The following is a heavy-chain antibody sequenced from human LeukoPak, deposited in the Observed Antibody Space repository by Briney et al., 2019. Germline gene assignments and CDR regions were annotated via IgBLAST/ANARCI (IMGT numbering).Heavy chain of an antibody. D-gene: IGHD2-15*01. J-gene: IGHJ4*02. CDR3: AKEYCSGGSCYVRVGYFDY. V-gene: IGHV3-23*01. Sequence: PGGSLRLSCAASGFTFSSYAMSWARQAPGKGLEWVSAISGSGGSTYYADSVKGRFTISRDNSKNTLYLQMNSLRAEDTAVYYCAKEYCSGGSCYVRVGYFDYWGQGTLVTVSS. CDR1: GFTFSSYA. CDR2: ISGSGGST.